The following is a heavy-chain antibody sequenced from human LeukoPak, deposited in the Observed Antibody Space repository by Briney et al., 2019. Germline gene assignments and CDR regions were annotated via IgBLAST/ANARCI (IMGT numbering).Heavy chain of an antibody. V-gene: IGHV3-23*01. CDR1: GFTFSSYA. J-gene: IGHJ5*02. D-gene: IGHD3-3*01. CDR3: AKDPRGRITIFGVVPNWFDP. CDR2: ISGSGGST. Sequence: GGSLRLSCAASGFTFSSYAMSWVRQAPGKGLEWVSAISGSGGSTYYADSVKGRFTISRDNSTNTLYLQMNSLRAEDTAVYYCAKDPRGRITIFGVVPNWFDPWGQGTLVTVSS.